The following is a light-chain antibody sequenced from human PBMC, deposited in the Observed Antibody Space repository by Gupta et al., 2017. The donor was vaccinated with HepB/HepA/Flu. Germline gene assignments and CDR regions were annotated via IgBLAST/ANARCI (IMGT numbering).Light chain of an antibody. CDR2: AAS. CDR1: QSISSY. J-gene: IGKJ1*01. V-gene: IGKV1-39*01. CDR3: QQSDTTPWT. Sequence: DIQMTQSPSSLSASVGDRVTITCRASQSISSYLNWYQQKPGKAPKLLIYAASSLQSGVPSRCSGSGSGTDFTLTISSLQPEDFATYYCQQSDTTPWTFGQGTKVEIK.